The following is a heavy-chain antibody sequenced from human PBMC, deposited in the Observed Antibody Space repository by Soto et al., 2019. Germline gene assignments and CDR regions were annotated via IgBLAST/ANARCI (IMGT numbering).Heavy chain of an antibody. Sequence: QVQVVQSGAEVKKPGSSVKVSCKASGGSFSSYDINWVRQAPGHGLEWVGGIIPLFGSANYAQKFLDRVTIPAGASTRTAYMAVSSLRSEDTAVYYCSPALLVGYNSGYYFGSWGQGTLVTVSS. J-gene: IGHJ4*02. CDR1: GGSFSSYD. CDR3: SPALLVGYNSGYYFGS. D-gene: IGHD5-12*01. CDR2: IIPLFGSA. V-gene: IGHV1-69*12.